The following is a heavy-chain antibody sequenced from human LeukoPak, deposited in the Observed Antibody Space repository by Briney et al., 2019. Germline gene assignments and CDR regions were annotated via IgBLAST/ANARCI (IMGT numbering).Heavy chain of an antibody. J-gene: IGHJ1*01. CDR3: ARAYDSSGYWPEYFHH. D-gene: IGHD3-22*01. Sequence: GGSLRLSCAASGFALSNNYMSWVRQAPGKGLEWVSIIYGGGSTYYADSVNGRFTFSRHNSKNTLFLQMNSPRTEGTGVYYGARAYDSSGYWPEYFHHWGQGTLVTVSS. CDR1: GFALSNNY. CDR2: IYGGGST. V-gene: IGHV3-53*04.